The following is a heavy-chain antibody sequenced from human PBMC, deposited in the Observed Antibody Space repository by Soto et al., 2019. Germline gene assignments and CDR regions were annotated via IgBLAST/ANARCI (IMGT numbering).Heavy chain of an antibody. J-gene: IGHJ4*02. CDR2: IYYSGST. D-gene: IGHD2-21*02. CDR1: GGSVSSGSYY. V-gene: IGHV4-61*01. CDR3: ARYLLWWRQTEPGALDY. Sequence: TSETLSLTCTVSGGSVSSGSYYWSWIRQPPGKGLEWIGYIYYSGSTNYNPSLKSRVTISVDTSKNQFSLKLSSVTAADTAVYYCARYLLWWRQTEPGALDYWGQGTLVTVYS.